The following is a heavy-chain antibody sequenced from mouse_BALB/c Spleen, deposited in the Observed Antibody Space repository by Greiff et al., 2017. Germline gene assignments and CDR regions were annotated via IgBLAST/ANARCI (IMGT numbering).Heavy chain of an antibody. D-gene: IGHD2-1*01. CDR3: GRENGKDAMDY. V-gene: IGHV1-37*01. J-gene: IGHJ4*01. Sequence: VHVKQSGPELVKPGASVKISCKASGYSFTGYFMNWVKQSHGKSLEWIGRINPYNGDTFYNQKFKGKATLTVDKSSSTAHMELLSLTSEDSAVYYCGRENGKDAMDYWGQGTSVTVSS. CDR2: INPYNGDT. CDR1: GYSFTGYF.